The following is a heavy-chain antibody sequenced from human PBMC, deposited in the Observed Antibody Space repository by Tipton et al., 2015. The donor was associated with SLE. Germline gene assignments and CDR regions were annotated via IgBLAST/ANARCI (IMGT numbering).Heavy chain of an antibody. D-gene: IGHD3-22*01. V-gene: IGHV3-30*02. CDR1: GFTFSSYG. Sequence: QLVQSGGGLVQPGGSLRLSCAASGFTFSSYGLHWVRQAPGKGLEGGAFIRYDGSNKYYADSVKGRFTISRDNSKNTLYLQMNSLRAEDTAVYYCAKGSYYYDSSGCDYWGQGTLVTVSS. CDR3: AKGSYYYDSSGCDY. J-gene: IGHJ4*02. CDR2: IRYDGSNK.